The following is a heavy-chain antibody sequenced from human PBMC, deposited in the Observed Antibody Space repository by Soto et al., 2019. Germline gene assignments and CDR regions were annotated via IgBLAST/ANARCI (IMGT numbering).Heavy chain of an antibody. CDR3: ITDLPGGHSDYFDY. Sequence: EVQQVESGGGLVEPGGSLRLSCAASGFTFSNAWMNWVRPAPGKGLEWVARIKSKAAGGTTDYASPVKGRFTISRHDSTNTLYLQMNSLKTEDTALYHCITDLPGGHSDYFDYWGQGILVTYSS. CDR2: IKSKAAGGTT. J-gene: IGHJ4*02. V-gene: IGHV3-15*01. CDR1: GFTFSNAW. D-gene: IGHD5-12*01.